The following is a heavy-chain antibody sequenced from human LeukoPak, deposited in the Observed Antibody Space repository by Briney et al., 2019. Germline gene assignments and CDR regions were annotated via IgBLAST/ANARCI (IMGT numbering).Heavy chain of an antibody. D-gene: IGHD3-10*01. Sequence: GGSLRLSCAASGFTFSTYVMSWVRQAPGKGLEWVAVMSSDGNKKFYAEYVKGRFTISRDNSENTLYLEMNSLRGEDTAVYYCARGDYDLSGSYHYGMDVWGQGTTVTVSS. V-gene: IGHV3-30-3*01. CDR1: GFTFSTYV. CDR2: MSSDGNKK. J-gene: IGHJ6*02. CDR3: ARGDYDLSGSYHYGMDV.